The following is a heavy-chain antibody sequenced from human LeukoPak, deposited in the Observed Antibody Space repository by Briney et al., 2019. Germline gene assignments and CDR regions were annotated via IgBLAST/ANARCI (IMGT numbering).Heavy chain of an antibody. J-gene: IGHJ5*02. CDR3: ARDYYGSGTPYSGMLFDP. V-gene: IGHV1-46*01. CDR2: INPSGGST. Sequence: ASVKVSCKASGYTFTSYYMHWVRQAPGQGLEWVGIINPSGGSTSYAQKFQGRVTMTRDTSTSTVYMELSSLRSEDTAVYYRARDYYGSGTPYSGMLFDPWGQGTLVTVSS. CDR1: GYTFTSYY. D-gene: IGHD3-10*01.